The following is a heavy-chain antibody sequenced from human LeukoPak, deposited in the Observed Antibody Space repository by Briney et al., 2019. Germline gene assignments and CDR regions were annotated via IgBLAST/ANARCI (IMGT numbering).Heavy chain of an antibody. CDR1: GFSFGSYS. V-gene: IGHV3-48*01. CDR3: ARDTHYYGSGSPAFDL. D-gene: IGHD3-10*01. Sequence: PGGSLRLSCAASGFSFGSYSMNWVRQAPGKGLEWVSYISFSSATIHYADSVKGRFTISRDNAKNSLYLQLNSLRAEDTALYYCARDTHYYGSGSPAFDLWGRGTMVTVSS. CDR2: ISFSSATI. J-gene: IGHJ3*01.